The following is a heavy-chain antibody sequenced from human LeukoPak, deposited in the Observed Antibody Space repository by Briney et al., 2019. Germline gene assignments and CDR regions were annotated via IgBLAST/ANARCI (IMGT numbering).Heavy chain of an antibody. CDR3: ARGYSSSSEGWFDP. CDR1: GGSFSGYY. V-gene: IGHV4-34*01. D-gene: IGHD6-6*01. Sequence: PSETLSLTYAVYGGSFSGYYWSWIRQPPGKGLEWIGEINHSGSTNYNPSLKSRVTISVDTSKNQFSLKLSSVTAADTAVYYCARGYSSSSEGWFDPWGQGTLVPVSS. J-gene: IGHJ5*02. CDR2: INHSGST.